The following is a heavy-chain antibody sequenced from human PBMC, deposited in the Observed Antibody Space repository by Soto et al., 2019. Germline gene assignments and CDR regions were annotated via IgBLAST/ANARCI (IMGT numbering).Heavy chain of an antibody. V-gene: IGHV4-39*01. CDR1: GGSISSSSYY. Sequence: PSETLSLTCTVSGGSISSSSYYWGWIRQPPGKGLEWIGSIYYSGSTYYNPSLKSRVTISVDTSKNQFSLKLSSVTAADTAVYYCARLLLARSWLGPSSYFDYWGQGTLVTVSS. CDR3: ARLLLARSWLGPSSYFDY. CDR2: IYYSGST. D-gene: IGHD6-13*01. J-gene: IGHJ4*02.